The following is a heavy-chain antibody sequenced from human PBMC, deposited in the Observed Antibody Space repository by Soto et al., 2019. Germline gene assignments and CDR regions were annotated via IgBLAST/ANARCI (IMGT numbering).Heavy chain of an antibody. CDR3: ARDGDGSGSYDYYYGMDV. Sequence: GASLKISCKGSGYSFTSYWIGWVRQMPGKGLEWMGIIYPGDSDTRYSPSFQGQVTISVDKSISTAYLQWSSLKASDTAVYYCARDGDGSGSYDYYYGMDVWGQGTTVTVSS. D-gene: IGHD3-10*01. J-gene: IGHJ6*02. V-gene: IGHV5-51*01. CDR1: GYSFTSYW. CDR2: IYPGDSDT.